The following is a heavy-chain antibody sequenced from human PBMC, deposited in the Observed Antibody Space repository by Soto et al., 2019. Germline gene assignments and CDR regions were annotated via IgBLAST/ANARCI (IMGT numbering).Heavy chain of an antibody. V-gene: IGHV3-53*01. CDR1: GFTVSNNY. J-gene: IGHJ4*02. Sequence: GGSLRLSCAASGFTVSNNYMSWVRQAPGKGLEWVSLIYGDVTTAYTDSVKGRFTVSRDNSKNTLYLEMNNLRAEDTAVYYCVRDLNMWGQGTLVTVSS. CDR3: VRDLNM. CDR2: IYGDVTT.